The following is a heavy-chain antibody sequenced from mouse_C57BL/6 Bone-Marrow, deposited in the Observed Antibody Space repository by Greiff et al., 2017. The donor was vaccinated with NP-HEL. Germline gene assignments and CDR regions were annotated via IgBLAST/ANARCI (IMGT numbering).Heavy chain of an antibody. Sequence: QVPLQQPGAELVKPGASVKVSCKASGYTFTSSWMHWVKQRPGQGLEWIGRIHPSDSDTNYNQKFKGKATLTVDKSSSTAYMQLSSLTSEDSAVYYCAIKQGYDVGFAYWGQGTLVTVSA. CDR2: IHPSDSDT. V-gene: IGHV1-74*01. D-gene: IGHD2-2*01. J-gene: IGHJ3*01. CDR3: AIKQGYDVGFAY. CDR1: GYTFTSSW.